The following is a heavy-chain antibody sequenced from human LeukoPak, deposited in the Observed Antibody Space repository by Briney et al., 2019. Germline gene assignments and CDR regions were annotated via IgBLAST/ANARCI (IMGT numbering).Heavy chain of an antibody. CDR1: GFTFSSYA. V-gene: IGHV3-23*01. CDR3: AKPHHRGSWFPFDY. Sequence: GGSLRLSCAASGFTFSSYAMSWFRQAPGKGLEWVSAISGSGGSTYYADSVKGRFTISRDNSKNTLYLQMNSLRAEDTAVYYCAKPHHRGSWFPFDYWGQGTLVTVSS. D-gene: IGHD6-13*01. CDR2: ISGSGGST. J-gene: IGHJ4*02.